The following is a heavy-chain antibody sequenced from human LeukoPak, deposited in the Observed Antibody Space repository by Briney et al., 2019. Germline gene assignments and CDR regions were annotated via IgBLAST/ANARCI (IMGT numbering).Heavy chain of an antibody. CDR2: IIPILGIE. CDR3: ARAPTAGWGAFDI. CDR1: GGTFRNYA. D-gene: IGHD5-18*01. J-gene: IGHJ3*02. V-gene: IGHV1-69*04. Sequence: GASVKVSCKASGGTFRNYAISWVRQAPGQGLEWMGRIIPILGIENYAQKFQGRVTITADKSTSTAYMELRSLRSDDTAVYYCARAPTAGWGAFDIWGQGTMVTVSS.